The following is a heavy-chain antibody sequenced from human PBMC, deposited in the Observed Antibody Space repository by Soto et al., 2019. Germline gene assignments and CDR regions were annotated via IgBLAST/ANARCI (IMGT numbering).Heavy chain of an antibody. CDR2: IKQDGSEK. CDR1: GFTFSSYW. V-gene: IGHV3-7*03. J-gene: IGHJ6*02. CDR3: ARDMEGGGYDFWSGYRYYYYYGMDV. D-gene: IGHD3-3*01. Sequence: XGCLRVSFAAWGFTFSSYWMSWVRQAPGKGLEWVANIKQDGSEKYYVDSVKGRFTISRDNAKNSLYLQMNSLRAEDTAVYYCARDMEGGGYDFWSGYRYYYYYGMDVWGQGTTVTVSS.